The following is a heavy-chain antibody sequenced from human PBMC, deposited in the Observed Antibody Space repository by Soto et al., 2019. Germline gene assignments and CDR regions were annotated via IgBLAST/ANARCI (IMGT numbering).Heavy chain of an antibody. V-gene: IGHV3-30*03. Sequence: PGGSLRLSCAASGFTFSSYGMHWVRQAPGKGLEWVAVISYDGSNKYYADSVKGRFTISRDNSKNTLYLQMNSLRAEDTAVYYCARDSEYSSSFYYYYYMDVWGKGTTVTVSS. CDR2: ISYDGSNK. J-gene: IGHJ6*03. CDR3: ARDSEYSSSFYYYYYMDV. CDR1: GFTFSSYG. D-gene: IGHD6-6*01.